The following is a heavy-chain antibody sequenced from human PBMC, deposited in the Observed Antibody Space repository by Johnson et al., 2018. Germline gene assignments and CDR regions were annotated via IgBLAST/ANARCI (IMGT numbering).Heavy chain of an antibody. CDR2: ISGGSSYM. D-gene: IGHD3-22*01. Sequence: EVQLVESGGGLVKPGGSLRLSCAASEFTFSTYSMNWVRQAPGKGLEWVSSISGGSSYMYYADSLKGRFTISRDNAKNSLYLQMDSLRAEDTAVYYCARTYYYEKGAFDIWGQGTMVTVSS. V-gene: IGHV3-21*01. J-gene: IGHJ3*02. CDR3: ARTYYYEKGAFDI. CDR1: EFTFSTYS.